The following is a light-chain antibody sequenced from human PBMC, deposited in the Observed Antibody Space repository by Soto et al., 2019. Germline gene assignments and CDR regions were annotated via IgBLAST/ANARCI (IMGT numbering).Light chain of an antibody. CDR2: AAS. V-gene: IGKV1-39*01. CDR1: QTISNY. CDR3: QQSYSSVT. Sequence: DIQVTQSPSSLSASVGDRFTITCRASQTISNYLNWYQQKPGKAPKLLIYAASSLQGGVPSRFSGSGSGTDFTLTISSLQPEDFATYYCQQSYSSVTFGQGTRLEIK. J-gene: IGKJ5*01.